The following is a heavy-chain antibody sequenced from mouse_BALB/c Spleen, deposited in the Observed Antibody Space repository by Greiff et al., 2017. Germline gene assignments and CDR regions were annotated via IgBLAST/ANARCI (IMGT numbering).Heavy chain of an antibody. J-gene: IGHJ4*01. D-gene: IGHD2-10*01. CDR1: GFNIKDTY. V-gene: IGHV14-3*02. CDR2: IDPANGNT. CDR3: ARGPYWYAMDY. Sequence: EVKLQESGAELVKPGASVKLSCTASGFNIKDTYMHWVKQRPEQGLEWIGRIDPANGNTKYDPKFQGKATITADTSSNTAYLQLSSLTSEDTAVYYCARGPYWYAMDYWGQGTSVTVSS.